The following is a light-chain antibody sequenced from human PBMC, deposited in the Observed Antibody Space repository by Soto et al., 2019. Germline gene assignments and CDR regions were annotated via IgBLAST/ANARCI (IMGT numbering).Light chain of an antibody. CDR3: QQRSNPFT. CDR2: DAS. Sequence: EIVLTQSPATLSLSPGERATLSCRASQNVSSYLGWYQQKPGQAPRLLIYDASHRAAGIPVRFSGSGSGTDFTLTICSLEPEDFAVYYCQQRSNPFTFGPGTKVDFK. V-gene: IGKV3-11*01. J-gene: IGKJ3*01. CDR1: QNVSSY.